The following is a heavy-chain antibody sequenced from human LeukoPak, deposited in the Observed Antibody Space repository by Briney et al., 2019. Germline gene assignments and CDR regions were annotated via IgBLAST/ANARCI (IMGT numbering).Heavy chain of an antibody. Sequence: AEPLSPPRSVCGRSINNYFGTWLRQPAGKGLEWIGRIYTSGSTYYSPSLESRVTLSVDKSNNQSSLKLTSVTAARTPVYYCASYTSSGSYFYYDVWGNGTTVSV. D-gene: IGHD3-16*01. J-gene: IGHJ6*03. CDR1: GRSINNYF. CDR3: ASYTSSGSYFYYDV. CDR2: IYTSGST. V-gene: IGHV4-4*07.